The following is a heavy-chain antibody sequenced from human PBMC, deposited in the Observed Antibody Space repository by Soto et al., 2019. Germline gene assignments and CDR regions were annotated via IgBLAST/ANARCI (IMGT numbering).Heavy chain of an antibody. J-gene: IGHJ6*02. V-gene: IGHV4-31*03. Sequence: QVQLQESGPGLVKPSQTLSLTCTVSGGSISSGGYYWSWIRQHPGKGLEWIGYIYYSGSTYYNPSLKSRVTIAVDTSKNQFSLKLSSVTAADTAVYYCARAHLWYDRRESAYYYSGMDVWGQGTTVTVSS. CDR3: ARAHLWYDRRESAYYYSGMDV. CDR2: IYYSGST. D-gene: IGHD3-22*01. CDR1: GGSISSGGYY.